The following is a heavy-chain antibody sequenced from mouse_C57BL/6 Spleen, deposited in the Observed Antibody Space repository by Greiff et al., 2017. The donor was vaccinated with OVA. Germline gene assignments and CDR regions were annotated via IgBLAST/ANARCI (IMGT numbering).Heavy chain of an antibody. CDR1: GFTFSDYG. CDR2: ISRGSSTI. V-gene: IGHV5-17*01. J-gene: IGHJ3*01. CDR3: AREGFAY. Sequence: EVMLVESGGGLVKPGGSLKLSCAASGFTFSDYGMHWVRQAPEKGLEWVAYISRGSSTIYYADTVKGRFTISRDNAKNTLFLQMTSLRSEDTAMYYCAREGFAYWGQGTLVTVSA.